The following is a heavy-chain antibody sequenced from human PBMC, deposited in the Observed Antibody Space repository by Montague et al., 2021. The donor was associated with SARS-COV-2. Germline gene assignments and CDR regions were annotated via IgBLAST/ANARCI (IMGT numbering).Heavy chain of an antibody. Sequence: ETLSLTCTVSGGSISSYYWSWIRQPPGKGLEWIRYIYYSGSTNYNPSLKSRVTISVDTSKNQFSLKLSSVTAADTAVYYCARRALGYCSGGSCSSGFDYWGQGTLVTVSS. CDR2: IYYSGST. V-gene: IGHV4-59*08. D-gene: IGHD2-15*01. J-gene: IGHJ4*02. CDR1: GGSISSYY. CDR3: ARRALGYCSGGSCSSGFDY.